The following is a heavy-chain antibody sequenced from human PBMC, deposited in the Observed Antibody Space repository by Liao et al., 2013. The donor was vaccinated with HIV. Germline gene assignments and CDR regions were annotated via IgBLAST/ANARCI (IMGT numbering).Heavy chain of an antibody. CDR3: ARGQRKYYYDSSGYYPPQHPPHYYFVL. Sequence: QVQLQQWGAGLLKPSETLSLTCAVYGGSFSDYYWNWIRQSPGKGLEWIGEIKHSGSTNYNSSLKGRVTIALDTSKNQFSLKLSSVTAADTAVYYCARGQRKYYYDSSGYYPPQHPPHYYFVLLGPREP. CDR1: GGSFSDYY. D-gene: IGHD3-22*01. V-gene: IGHV4-34*01. J-gene: IGHJ4*02. CDR2: IKHSGST.